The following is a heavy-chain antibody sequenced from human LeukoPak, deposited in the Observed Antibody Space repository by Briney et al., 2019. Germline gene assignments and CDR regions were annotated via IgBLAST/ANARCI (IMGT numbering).Heavy chain of an antibody. CDR3: ARGPNSNWSGLDF. J-gene: IGHJ4*02. D-gene: IGHD6-6*01. CDR1: GLTFSSFG. Sequence: GRSLRLSCAASGLTFSSFGMHWARQLPGKGLVWVSRISPTGSTTSYADSVKGRFTVSRDNAKNTLYLQVNNLRAEDTAVYYCARGPNSNWSGLDFWGQGTLLTVSS. V-gene: IGHV3-74*01. CDR2: ISPTGSTT.